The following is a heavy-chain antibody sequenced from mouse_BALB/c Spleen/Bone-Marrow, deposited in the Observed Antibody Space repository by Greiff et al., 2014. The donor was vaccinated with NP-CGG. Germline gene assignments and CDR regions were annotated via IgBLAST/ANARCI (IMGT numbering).Heavy chain of an antibody. CDR2: INPRNGRT. CDR1: GYTFTSYW. CDR3: AREAYYGPDY. V-gene: IGHV1S81*02. J-gene: IGHJ2*01. D-gene: IGHD1-2*01. Sequence: VKLMESGAELVKPGASVKLSCKAPGYTFTSYWMEWVKQRPGQGLEWIGEINPRNGRTNYNEKFKSKATLTVDKSSSTAYMQLSSLTSEDSAVYYCAREAYYGPDYWGQGTTLTVSA.